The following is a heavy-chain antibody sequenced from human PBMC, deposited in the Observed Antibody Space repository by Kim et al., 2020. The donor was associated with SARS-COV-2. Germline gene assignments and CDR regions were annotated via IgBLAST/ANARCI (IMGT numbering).Heavy chain of an antibody. J-gene: IGHJ6*02. CDR2: ISGSGGGT. CDR1: GFIFSSYA. CDR3: AQPPIVILVRENYDMDV. V-gene: IGHV3-23*01. D-gene: IGHD3-10*01. Sequence: GGSLRLSCVASGFIFSSYAMTWVRQAPGKGLEWVAAISGSGGGTYYADSVKGRFTISRDNSKNILILQMNSLRAEDTAIYYCAQPPIVILVRENYDMDVWGQGPTVLVSS.